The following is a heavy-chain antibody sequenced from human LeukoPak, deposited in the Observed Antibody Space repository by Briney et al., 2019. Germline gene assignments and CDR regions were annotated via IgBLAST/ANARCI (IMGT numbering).Heavy chain of an antibody. CDR2: IYHSGST. J-gene: IGHJ3*02. CDR1: GYSISSGYY. V-gene: IGHV4-38-2*02. Sequence: PSETLSLTCTVSGYSISSGYYWGWIRQPPGKGLEWIGSIYHSGSTYYNPSLKSRVTISVDTSKNQFSLKLSSVTAADTAVYYCARDNPLLLWFGELSAFDIWGQGTMVTVSS. CDR3: ARDNPLLLWFGELSAFDI. D-gene: IGHD3-10*01.